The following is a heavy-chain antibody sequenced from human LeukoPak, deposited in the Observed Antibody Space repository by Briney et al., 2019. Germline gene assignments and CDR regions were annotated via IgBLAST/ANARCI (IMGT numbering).Heavy chain of an antibody. V-gene: IGHV3-20*04. CDR1: GFTFDDYA. CDR3: ARVDDSSGHDAFDI. J-gene: IGHJ3*02. Sequence: GGSLRLSCAASGFTFDDYAMHWVRQAPGKGLEWVSGISWNSGSTGYADSVKGRFTISRDNAKNSLYLQMNSLRAEDTALYYCARVDDSSGHDAFDIWGQGTMVTVSS. CDR2: ISWNSGST. D-gene: IGHD3-22*01.